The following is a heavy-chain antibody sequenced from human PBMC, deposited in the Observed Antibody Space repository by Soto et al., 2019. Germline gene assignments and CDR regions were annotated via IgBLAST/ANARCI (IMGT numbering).Heavy chain of an antibody. J-gene: IGHJ4*02. V-gene: IGHV1-18*01. Sequence: HVQLVQSGGELKKPGASVKVSCNTSGYTFNTYFISWVRQAPGQGLEWMGWISPHNGHTNYAEKFQGRVTMTTDTITKTAYMERRNLRFDDTAVYYCARDTSNSFDYWGQGTPVTVSS. CDR3: ARDTSNSFDY. CDR1: GYTFNTYF. D-gene: IGHD2-2*01. CDR2: ISPHNGHT.